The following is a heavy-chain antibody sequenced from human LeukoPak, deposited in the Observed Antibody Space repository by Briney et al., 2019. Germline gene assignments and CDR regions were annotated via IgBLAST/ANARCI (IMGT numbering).Heavy chain of an antibody. CDR1: GGTFSRYA. CDR2: IIPIFGTA. J-gene: IGHJ1*01. D-gene: IGHD2-21*01. V-gene: IGHV1-69*13. Sequence: GASVKVSCKASGGTFSRYAISWVRQSPGQGLEWMRGIIPIFGTANYAQKFQGRVTTTADESTSTGYMELSSLRSEDTAVYYCARDSSEFRSLIPHWGQGTLVTVSS. CDR3: ARDSSEFRSLIPH.